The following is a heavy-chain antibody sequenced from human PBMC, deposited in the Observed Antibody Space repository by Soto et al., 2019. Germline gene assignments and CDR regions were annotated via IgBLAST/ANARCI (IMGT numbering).Heavy chain of an antibody. Sequence: ASVKVSCKASGYTFTSYAMHWVRQAPGQRLEWMGWINAGNGNTKYSQKFQGRVTITRDTSASTAYMELSSLRSEDTAVYYCARVGVVVPAATFYYYYGMEVWGQGTTVTVSS. CDR2: INAGNGNT. V-gene: IGHV1-3*01. D-gene: IGHD2-2*01. CDR1: GYTFTSYA. CDR3: ARVGVVVPAATFYYYYGMEV. J-gene: IGHJ6*02.